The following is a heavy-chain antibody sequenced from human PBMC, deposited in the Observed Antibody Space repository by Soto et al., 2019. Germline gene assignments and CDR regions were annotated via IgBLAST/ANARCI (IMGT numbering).Heavy chain of an antibody. V-gene: IGHV3-66*01. J-gene: IGHJ6*03. CDR2: IQSGGTT. CDR1: GFSVSSKY. Sequence: GGSLRLSCAASGFSVSSKYMSWVRQAPGKGLEWVSLIQSGGTTYYAGSVKGRFTISRDYSENTLFLQMNSLRVEDTAVYYCTRDDVHFNGDRYYGVTMDVWGKGTTVPVSS. D-gene: IGHD2-8*01. CDR3: TRDDVHFNGDRYYGVTMDV.